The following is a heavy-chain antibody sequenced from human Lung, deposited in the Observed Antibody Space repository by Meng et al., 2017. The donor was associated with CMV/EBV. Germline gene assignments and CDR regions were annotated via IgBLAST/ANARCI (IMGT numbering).Heavy chain of an antibody. CDR3: VRPRLRKKIIRGVVGAFDV. Sequence: YAMNWVRQTPGKGLERVALIAHAERQTYYADSVKCRFTVSRDNFRNTLVLQMSSLRHEDAGLYYCVRPRLRKKIIRGVVGAFDVWGQGTLVTVSS. CDR2: IAHAERQT. CDR1: YA. J-gene: IGHJ3*01. D-gene: IGHD3-10*01. V-gene: IGHV3-30*04.